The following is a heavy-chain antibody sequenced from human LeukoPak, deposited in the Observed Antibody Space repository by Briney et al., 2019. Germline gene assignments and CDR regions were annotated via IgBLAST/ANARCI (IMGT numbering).Heavy chain of an antibody. CDR1: GGSLSSSSYY. V-gene: IGHV4-39*01. CDR3: ASSREVRGVIYYMDV. J-gene: IGHJ6*03. D-gene: IGHD3-10*01. Sequence: PSEALSLTCSVSGGSLSSSSYYWGWIRQPPGRGLEWVGNIYETGSTNYNPSLKSRVTISVDTSKNQFSLKLSSVTAADTAVYYCASSREVRGVIYYMDVWGRGTTVTISS. CDR2: IYETGST.